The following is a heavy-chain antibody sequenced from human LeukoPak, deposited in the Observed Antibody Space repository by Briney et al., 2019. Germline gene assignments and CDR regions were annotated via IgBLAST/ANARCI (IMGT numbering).Heavy chain of an antibody. CDR1: GGSIRSYF. CDR3: ARGLVLATDDAFDI. J-gene: IGHJ3*02. V-gene: IGHV4-59*01. CDR2: IWDTEIT. Sequence: PSETPSLTCTVSGGSIRSYFWSWLGQPPGKGLEWIGYIWDTEITDYNPSLKSRVTISLDTSKNHFSLKLRSVTAADTALYFCARGLVLATDDAFDIWGQGTLVTVSS. D-gene: IGHD5-12*01.